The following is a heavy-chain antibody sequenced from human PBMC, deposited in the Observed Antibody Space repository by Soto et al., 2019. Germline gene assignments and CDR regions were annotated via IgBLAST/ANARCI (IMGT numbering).Heavy chain of an antibody. Sequence: GGSLTLSCAASGFTFISYSMNWVLQAPGKGLEWVSSISSSSSYIYYADSVKGRFTISRDNAKNSLYLQMNSLRAEDTAVYYCATGDGCGGSCYSEVHLVYWGQGTLVTVSS. CDR1: GFTFISYS. CDR3: ATGDGCGGSCYSEVHLVY. CDR2: ISSSSSYI. V-gene: IGHV3-21*01. D-gene: IGHD2-15*01. J-gene: IGHJ4*02.